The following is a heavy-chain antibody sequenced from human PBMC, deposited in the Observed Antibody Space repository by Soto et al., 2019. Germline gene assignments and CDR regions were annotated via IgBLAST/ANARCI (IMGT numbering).Heavy chain of an antibody. CDR3: AREHYYDSSGSY. J-gene: IGHJ4*02. CDR1: GGSISSGDYY. CDR2: TYYSGST. Sequence: TSETLSLTCTVSGGSISSGDYYWSWIRQPPGKGLEWIGYTYYSGSTYYNPSLKSRVTISVDTSKNQFSLKLSSVTAADTAVYYCAREHYYDSSGSYWGQGTLVTVSS. V-gene: IGHV4-30-4*01. D-gene: IGHD3-22*01.